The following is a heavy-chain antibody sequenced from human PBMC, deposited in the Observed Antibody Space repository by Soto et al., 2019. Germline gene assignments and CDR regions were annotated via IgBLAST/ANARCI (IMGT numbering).Heavy chain of an antibody. J-gene: IGHJ4*02. CDR3: AKEYYDILAGYQNTIDY. D-gene: IGHD3-9*01. CDR2: ISYDGSNK. V-gene: IGHV3-30*18. Sequence: GGSLRLSCAASGLTFRSYGMHWVRQAPGKGLEWVAVISYDGSNKYYADSVKGRFTISRDNSKNTLYLQMNSLRAEDTAVYYCAKEYYDILAGYQNTIDYWGQGTLVTVSS. CDR1: GLTFRSYG.